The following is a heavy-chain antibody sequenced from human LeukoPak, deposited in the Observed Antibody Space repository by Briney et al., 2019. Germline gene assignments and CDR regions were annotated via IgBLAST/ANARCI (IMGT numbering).Heavy chain of an antibody. CDR2: ISYDGSNK. V-gene: IGHV3-30*19. CDR1: GFTFSSYG. J-gene: IGHJ4*02. CDR3: ARDSSYSEYFDY. Sequence: PGGSLRLSCAASGFTFSSYGMHWVRQAPGKGLEWVAVISYDGSNKYYADSVKGRFTISRDNSKNTLYLQMNSLRAEDTAVYYCARDSSYSEYFDYWGQGTLVTVSS. D-gene: IGHD4-11*01.